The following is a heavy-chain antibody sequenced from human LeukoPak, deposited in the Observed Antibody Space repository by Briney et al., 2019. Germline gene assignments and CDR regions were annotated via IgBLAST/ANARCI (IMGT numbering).Heavy chain of an antibody. CDR2: IYYSGST. Sequence: SETLSLTCTVSGGSISSYYWSWIRQPPGKGLEWIGYIYYSGSTNYNPSLKSRVTISVDTSKNQFSLKLSSVTAADTAVYYCARETFDWGFDHWGQGTLVTVSS. CDR1: GGSISSYY. V-gene: IGHV4-59*01. CDR3: ARETFDWGFDH. J-gene: IGHJ4*02. D-gene: IGHD3-9*01.